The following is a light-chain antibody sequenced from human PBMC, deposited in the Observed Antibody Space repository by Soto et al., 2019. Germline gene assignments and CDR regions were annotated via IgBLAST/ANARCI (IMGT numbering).Light chain of an antibody. CDR1: QSVGSY. J-gene: IGKJ2*03. V-gene: IGKV3-11*01. CDR3: QHRHALAYG. CDR2: DAS. Sequence: EIVLTQSPATLSLSPGERATLSCRASQSVGSYLAWYQQKPGQPPRLLIYDASNRATGIPARFSGSGSGTDLTPPISSLDPADFAVTYCQHRHALAYGFGQATKL.